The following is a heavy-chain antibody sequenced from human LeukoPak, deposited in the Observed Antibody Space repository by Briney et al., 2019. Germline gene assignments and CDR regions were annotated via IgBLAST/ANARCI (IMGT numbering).Heavy chain of an antibody. J-gene: IGHJ4*02. CDR3: ARPPTFDTAMVSLFDY. V-gene: IGHV3-48*03. CDR2: ISSSGGTI. Sequence: GGSLRLSCAASGFTFSSYEMNWVRQAPGKGLEWVSYISSSGGTIYYADSVKGRFTISRDNSKNTLYLQMNSLRAEDTAVYYCARPPTFDTAMVSLFDYWGQGTLVTVSS. D-gene: IGHD5-18*01. CDR1: GFTFSSYE.